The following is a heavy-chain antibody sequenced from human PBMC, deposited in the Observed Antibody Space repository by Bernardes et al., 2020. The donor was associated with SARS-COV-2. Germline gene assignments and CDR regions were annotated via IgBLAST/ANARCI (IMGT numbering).Heavy chain of an antibody. CDR2: LGSDGRGI. Sequence: LVPSCAASGFTFHDYFIHWVRQVPGPGLVWVSRLGSDGRGINYADSVKGRFTISRDNAKNTMYLQMNSLRPEDTAVYYCTRGSGNYYFDYWGQGTLVTVSS. D-gene: IGHD1-26*01. CDR3: TRGSGNYYFDY. V-gene: IGHV3-74*01. J-gene: IGHJ4*02. CDR1: GFTFHDYF.